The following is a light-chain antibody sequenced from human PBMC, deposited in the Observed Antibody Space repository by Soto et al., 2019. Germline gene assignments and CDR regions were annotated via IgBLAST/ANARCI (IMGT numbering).Light chain of an antibody. CDR1: QSVLYSSNNANY. Sequence: DIVMNQSPDSLAVSLGERATINCKSSQSVLYSSNNANYLAWYQQKPGQPPKLLLYWASTLASGVPDRFSGSGSGTDFSLIISSLQAEDVAVCDCQQYYASPCTFGPGTKVYI. J-gene: IGKJ3*01. V-gene: IGKV4-1*01. CDR2: WAS. CDR3: QQYYASPCT.